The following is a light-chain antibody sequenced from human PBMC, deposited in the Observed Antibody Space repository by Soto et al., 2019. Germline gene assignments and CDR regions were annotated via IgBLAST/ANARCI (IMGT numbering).Light chain of an antibody. J-gene: IGKJ1*01. CDR2: WAS. Sequence: DIVMTQSPDSLAVSLGERATIDCKSSQSVLYSPNNNNYLAWYQQKPGQPPKLLIYWASTRESGVPDRFSGSGSGKDFTLTISSLQAEDVAVYYCQQYYSGLWTLGQGTKVEIK. V-gene: IGKV4-1*01. CDR3: QQYYSGLWT. CDR1: QSVLYSPNNNNY.